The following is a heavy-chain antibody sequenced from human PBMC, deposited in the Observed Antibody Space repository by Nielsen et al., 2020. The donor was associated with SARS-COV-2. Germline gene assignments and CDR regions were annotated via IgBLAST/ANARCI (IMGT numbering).Heavy chain of an antibody. V-gene: IGHV3-53*01. Sequence: GEFLKISCAASGFTVSSNYMSWVRQAPGKGLAWVSVIYSGGSTYYADSVKGRFTLSRDNSKNTLYLQMNSRRAEDTAVYYCARDRHYYDSSGYYGGDAFDIWGQGTMVTVSS. J-gene: IGHJ3*02. CDR1: GFTVSSNY. CDR3: ARDRHYYDSSGYYGGDAFDI. CDR2: IYSGGST. D-gene: IGHD3-22*01.